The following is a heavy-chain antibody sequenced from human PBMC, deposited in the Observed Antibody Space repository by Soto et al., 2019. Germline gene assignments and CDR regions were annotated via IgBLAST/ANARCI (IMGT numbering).Heavy chain of an antibody. Sequence: QIQLVQSGVEVKKPGASVKVSCRASGYSFTGYALAWVRQAPGHGLEWVGWISTYNSNTNYAQKFHGRVTMTTDTSTTTAHMELRNMRSDDTAVYYCARVSYDILTGYYAHYFDYWGQGTLVTVSS. CDR3: ARVSYDILTGYYAHYFDY. D-gene: IGHD3-9*01. V-gene: IGHV1-18*01. J-gene: IGHJ4*02. CDR2: ISTYNSNT. CDR1: GYSFTGYA.